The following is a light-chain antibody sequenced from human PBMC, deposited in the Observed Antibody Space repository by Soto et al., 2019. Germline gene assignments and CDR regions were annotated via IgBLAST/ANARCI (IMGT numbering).Light chain of an antibody. Sequence: DIQMTQSPSSLCASVQDRVAITCRASNSIRRYLNWYQQKPGGAPNLLMYAASSLQSGVPSRFSGSGSGTDFTLSITSLQPEDFATYYCHQSYSAPQTFGQGTKVDIK. J-gene: IGKJ1*01. V-gene: IGKV1-39*01. CDR2: AAS. CDR3: HQSYSAPQT. CDR1: NSIRRY.